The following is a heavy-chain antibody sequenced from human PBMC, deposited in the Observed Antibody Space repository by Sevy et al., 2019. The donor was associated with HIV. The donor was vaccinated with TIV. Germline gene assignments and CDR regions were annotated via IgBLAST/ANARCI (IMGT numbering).Heavy chain of an antibody. D-gene: IGHD3-10*01. Sequence: GGSLRLSCAASGLTFSSYTMNWVRQAPGKGLEWVSSIRSSSSYIYNADSVKGRFTISRDNAKNSLFLLMHSLRAEDTALYYCARGADYNFDIWGQGTMVTVSS. J-gene: IGHJ3*02. CDR2: IRSSSSYI. V-gene: IGHV3-21*01. CDR1: GLTFSSYT. CDR3: ARGADYNFDI.